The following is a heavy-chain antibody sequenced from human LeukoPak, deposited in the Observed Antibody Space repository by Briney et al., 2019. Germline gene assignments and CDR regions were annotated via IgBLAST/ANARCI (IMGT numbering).Heavy chain of an antibody. CDR1: GGSISSYY. V-gene: IGHV4-59*01. CDR3: ARGRTFDN. CDR2: IYDRGST. J-gene: IGHJ4*02. Sequence: SETLSLTCTVSGGSISSYYWSWSRQPPGKGLEWIGNIYDRGSTKYNPSLKSRVTISVDTSKNQFSLRLSSVTAADTAVYYCARGRTFDNWGQGTLVTVSS.